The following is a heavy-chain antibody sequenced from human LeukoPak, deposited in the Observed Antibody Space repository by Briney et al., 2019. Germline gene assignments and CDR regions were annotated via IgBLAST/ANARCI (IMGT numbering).Heavy chain of an antibody. J-gene: IGHJ2*01. D-gene: IGHD6-19*01. CDR3: ARGHRYGSGWYGHFDL. CDR1: GGSISTYY. Sequence: PSETLSLTCTVSGGSISTYYWGWIRRPPGKGLEWIGSIYHSGSTYYNPSLKSRVTISVDTSKNQFSLKLSSVTAADTAVYYCARGHRYGSGWYGHFDLWGRGTLVTVSS. V-gene: IGHV4-38-2*02. CDR2: IYHSGST.